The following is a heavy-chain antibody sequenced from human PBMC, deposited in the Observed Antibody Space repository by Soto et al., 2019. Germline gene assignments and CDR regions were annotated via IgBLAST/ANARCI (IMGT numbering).Heavy chain of an antibody. Sequence: PGGSLRLSCAASGFTFSNAWMNWVRQAPGKGLEWVGRIKSKTDGGTTDYAAPVKGRFTISRDDSKNTLYLQMNSLKTEDTAVYYCTTALYDSSGYIDYWGQGTLVTSPQ. D-gene: IGHD3-22*01. CDR3: TTALYDSSGYIDY. V-gene: IGHV3-15*07. CDR2: IKSKTDGGTT. J-gene: IGHJ4*02. CDR1: GFTFSNAW.